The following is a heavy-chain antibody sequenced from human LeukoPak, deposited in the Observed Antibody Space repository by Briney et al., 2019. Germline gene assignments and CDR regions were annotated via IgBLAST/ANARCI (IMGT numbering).Heavy chain of an antibody. Sequence: GGSPRLSCAASGFMFKIHAMSWVRQAPGKGLEWVSTISGDGGSAYYADSVKGRFTISRDNSKNTLYLQINSLRAEDTAVSYCAKDPIGSSYYGGDSWGQGTLVTVIS. D-gene: IGHD6-13*01. CDR3: AKDPIGSSYYGGDS. V-gene: IGHV3-23*01. CDR2: ISGDGGSA. J-gene: IGHJ4*02. CDR1: GFMFKIHA.